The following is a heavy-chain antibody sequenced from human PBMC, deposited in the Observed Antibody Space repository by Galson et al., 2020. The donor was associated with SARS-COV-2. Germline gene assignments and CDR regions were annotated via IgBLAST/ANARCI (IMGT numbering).Heavy chain of an antibody. D-gene: IGHD2-2*01. Sequence: GGSLRLSCAASGFTFSSYEMNWVRQAPGKGLDWVSHISSSGSIISYADSVKGRFTISRDNAKNSLYLQMNSLRAEDTAVYYCARKPMPVGSRYFDLWGRGTLVTVSS. V-gene: IGHV3-48*03. J-gene: IGHJ2*01. CDR3: ARKPMPVGSRYFDL. CDR1: GFTFSSYE. CDR2: ISSSGSII.